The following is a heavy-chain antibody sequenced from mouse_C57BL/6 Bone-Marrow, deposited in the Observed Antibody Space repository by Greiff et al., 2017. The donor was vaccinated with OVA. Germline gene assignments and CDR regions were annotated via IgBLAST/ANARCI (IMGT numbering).Heavy chain of an antibody. J-gene: IGHJ2*01. V-gene: IGHV1-81*01. CDR3: EYFDY. Sequence: QVQLQQSGAELARPGASVKLSCKASGYTFTSYGISWVKQRTGQGLEWIGEIYPRSGNTYYNEKFKGKATLTADKSSSTAYMELRSLTSEDSEVYFCEYFDYCGRGTALTVSS. CDR2: IYPRSGNT. CDR1: GYTFTSYG.